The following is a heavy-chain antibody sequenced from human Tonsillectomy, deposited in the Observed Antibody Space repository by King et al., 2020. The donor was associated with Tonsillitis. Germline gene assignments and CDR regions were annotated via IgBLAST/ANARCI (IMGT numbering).Heavy chain of an antibody. CDR2: IYTSGST. D-gene: IGHD3-22*01. J-gene: IGHJ4*02. Sequence: QLQESGPGLVKPSETLSLTCTVSGGSISSYYWSWIRQPAGKGLEWIGRIYTSGSTNYNPSLKSRVTMSVDTSKNKFSLKLSSVSAADTAVYYCARDWDSSGYYLLDYWGQGTLVTVSS. V-gene: IGHV4-4*07. CDR3: ARDWDSSGYYLLDY. CDR1: GGSISSYY.